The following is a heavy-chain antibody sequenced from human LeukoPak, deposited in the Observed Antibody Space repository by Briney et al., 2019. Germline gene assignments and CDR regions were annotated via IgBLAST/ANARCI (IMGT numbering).Heavy chain of an antibody. CDR3: ARSEMATTSNFDY. D-gene: IGHD5-24*01. J-gene: IGHJ4*02. V-gene: IGHV1-69*05. Sequence: GSSVKVSCKASGGTFSSYAISWVRQAPGQGLEWMGGIIPIFGTANYAQKFQGRVTITTDESTSTAYMELSSLRSEDTAVYYCARSEMATTSNFDYWGQGTLVTVSS. CDR1: GGTFSSYA. CDR2: IIPIFGTA.